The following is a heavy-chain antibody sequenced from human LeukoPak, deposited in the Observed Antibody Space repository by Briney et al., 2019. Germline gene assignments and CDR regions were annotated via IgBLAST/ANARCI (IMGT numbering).Heavy chain of an antibody. CDR1: GYTLTELS. Sequence: ASVKVSCKVSGYTLTELSMHWVRQAPGKGLEWMGGFDPEDGETIYAQKFQGRVTMTEDTSTDTAYMELSSLRSEDTAVYYCTTVFGGRENWFDPWGQGTLVTVSS. CDR2: FDPEDGET. V-gene: IGHV1-24*01. D-gene: IGHD3-10*01. CDR3: TTVFGGRENWFDP. J-gene: IGHJ5*02.